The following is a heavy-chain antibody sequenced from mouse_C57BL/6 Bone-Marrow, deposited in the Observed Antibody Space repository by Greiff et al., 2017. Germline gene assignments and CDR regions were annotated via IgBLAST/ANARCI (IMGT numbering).Heavy chain of an antibody. CDR2: IYPGSGST. J-gene: IGHJ2*01. CDR3: ARYDYGSSHEELDY. V-gene: IGHV1-55*01. CDR1: GYTFTSYW. Sequence: VQLQQPGAELVKPGASVKMSCKASGYTFTSYWITWVKQRPGQGLEWIGDIYPGSGSTNYNEKFKSKATLTVDTSSSTAYMQLSSLTSEDSAVYYCARYDYGSSHEELDYWGQGTTLTVSS. D-gene: IGHD1-1*01.